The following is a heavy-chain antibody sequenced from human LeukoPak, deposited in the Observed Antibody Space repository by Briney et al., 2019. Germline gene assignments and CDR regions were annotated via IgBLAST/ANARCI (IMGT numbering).Heavy chain of an antibody. CDR1: GFSFNKYG. J-gene: IGHJ4*02. CDR2: IWYDGSNK. CDR3: ARDRVRSSGWSLDY. D-gene: IGHD6-19*01. V-gene: IGHV3-33*01. Sequence: PGGSLRLSCAASGFSFNKYGMEWVRQAPGKGLEWVAVIWYDGSNKYYADSVKGRFTISRDNSKNTLYLQMNSLRAEDTAVYYCARDRVRSSGWSLDYWGQGTLVTVSS.